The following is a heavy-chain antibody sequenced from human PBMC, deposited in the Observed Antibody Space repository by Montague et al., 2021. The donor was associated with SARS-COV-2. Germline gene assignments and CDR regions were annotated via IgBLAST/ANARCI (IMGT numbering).Heavy chain of an antibody. CDR1: GDSITSTNW. CDR2: IHHSGGT. J-gene: IGHJ4*02. Sequence: SETLSLTCGVSGDSITSTNWWSWVRQPPGKGLEWIGEIHHSGGTNYNPSLKSRVTISLDQSKNQFSVELTFVTAADTTMYYCLRAGGFANRPAVWGQGVLVTVSS. CDR3: LRAGGFANRPAV. V-gene: IGHV4-4*02. D-gene: IGHD4-23*01.